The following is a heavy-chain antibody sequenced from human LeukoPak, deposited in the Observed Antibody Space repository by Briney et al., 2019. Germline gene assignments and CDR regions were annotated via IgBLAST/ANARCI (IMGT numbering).Heavy chain of an antibody. D-gene: IGHD6-19*01. CDR3: AKYGGSGWVIDH. CDR1: GGSISSYY. V-gene: IGHV4-59*08. CDR2: IYYTGAT. J-gene: IGHJ4*02. Sequence: SETLSLTCTVSGGSISSYYWTWIRQPPGKGLEWIGYIYYTGATSYNSSLKSRVTISVDTSKNQFSLKLTSVTAADTAVYYCAKYGGSGWVIDHWGQGTLVTVSS.